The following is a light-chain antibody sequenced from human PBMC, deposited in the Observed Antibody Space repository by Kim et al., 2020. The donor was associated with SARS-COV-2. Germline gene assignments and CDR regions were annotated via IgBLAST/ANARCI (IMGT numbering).Light chain of an antibody. CDR3: QQYNRSPGLT. V-gene: IGKV1-5*03. Sequence: DIQMTQSPSILSVSVGDRVTITCRASQSIGTWLAWYQQKPGKAPRLLIYEASNLDSGVPSRFSGSGSGTEFTLTISSLQTDDLATYYPQQYNRSPGLTFGGGTKVDIK. J-gene: IGKJ4*01. CDR1: QSIGTW. CDR2: EAS.